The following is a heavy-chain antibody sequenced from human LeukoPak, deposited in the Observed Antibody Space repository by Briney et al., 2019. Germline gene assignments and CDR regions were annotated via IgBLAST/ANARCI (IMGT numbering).Heavy chain of an antibody. V-gene: IGHV4-4*07. Sequence: PSETLSLTCTVSGGSISSYYWSWIRQPAGKGLEWIGRIYTSGSTNYNPPLKSRVTMSVDTSKNQFSLKLSSVTAADTAVYYCARGSMGAAAGDSGVGAFDIWGQGTMVTVSS. J-gene: IGHJ3*02. CDR3: ARGSMGAAAGDSGVGAFDI. D-gene: IGHD6-13*01. CDR2: IYTSGST. CDR1: GGSISSYY.